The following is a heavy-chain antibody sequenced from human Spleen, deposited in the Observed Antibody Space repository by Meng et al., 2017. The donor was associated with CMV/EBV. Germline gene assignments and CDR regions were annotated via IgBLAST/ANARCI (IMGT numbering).Heavy chain of an antibody. V-gene: IGHV4-38-2*02. Sequence: SETLSLTCTVSGYSISSGYYWGWVRQPPGKGLEWIGSIYYSGSTYYNPSLKSRVTISVDTSKNQFSLKLSSVTAADTAVYYCARILGENSAYYYYGMDVWGQGTTVTVSS. D-gene: IGHD2-15*01. CDR3: ARILGENSAYYYYGMDV. CDR1: GYSISSGYY. CDR2: IYYSGST. J-gene: IGHJ6*02.